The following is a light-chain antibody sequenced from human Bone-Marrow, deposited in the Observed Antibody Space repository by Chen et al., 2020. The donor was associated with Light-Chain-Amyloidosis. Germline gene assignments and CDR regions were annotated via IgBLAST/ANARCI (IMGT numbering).Light chain of an antibody. V-gene: IGLV3-21*02. CDR2: DDS. J-gene: IGLJ3*02. CDR1: YIGSTS. Sequence: SYVLTQPSSVSVAPGQTATIACGGNYIGSTSVHWYQQTPGQAPLLVVYDDSDRPSWIPERLSGSNSGHAATLPISRDEAVVASDYFCQEWDRSSDLPVFGGVTKLTVL. CDR3: QEWDRSSDLPV.